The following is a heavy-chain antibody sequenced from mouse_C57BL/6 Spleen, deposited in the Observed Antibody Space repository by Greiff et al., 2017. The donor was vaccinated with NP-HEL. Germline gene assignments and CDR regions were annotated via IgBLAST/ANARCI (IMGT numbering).Heavy chain of an antibody. CDR2: IYPRSGNT. J-gene: IGHJ1*03. CDR1: GYTFTSYG. V-gene: IGHV1-81*01. CDR3: ARGDYYGSSSRYFDV. Sequence: QVQLQQSGAELARPGASVKLSCKASGYTFTSYGISWVKQRTGQGLEWIGEIYPRSGNTYYNEKFKGKATLTADKSSSTAYMELRSLTSEDSAVYVCARGDYYGSSSRYFDVWGTGTTVTVSS. D-gene: IGHD1-1*01.